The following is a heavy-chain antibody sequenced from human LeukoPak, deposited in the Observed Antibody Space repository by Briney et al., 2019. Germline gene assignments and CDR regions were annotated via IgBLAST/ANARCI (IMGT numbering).Heavy chain of an antibody. J-gene: IGHJ4*02. Sequence: GASVKVSCKASGYTFTSDYIHWVRQAPGQGLEWMGIINPSGGSTSYAQRFQGRVTMTRDTSTSTVYMELSSLRSEDTAVYYCAIGGSWQFDYWGQGTLVTVSS. V-gene: IGHV1-46*01. CDR3: AIGGSWQFDY. CDR2: INPSGGST. CDR1: GYTFTSDY. D-gene: IGHD6-13*01.